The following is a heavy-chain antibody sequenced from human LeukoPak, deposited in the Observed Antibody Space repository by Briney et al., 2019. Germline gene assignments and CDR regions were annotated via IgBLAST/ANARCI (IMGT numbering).Heavy chain of an antibody. CDR3: ARDSYDFWSGYYKFDY. Sequence: SETLSLTCSISGGSISSSYWSWIRQPPGKGLEWIGYIYYSGSTNYNPSLKSRVTISVDTSKNQFSLKLSSVTAADTAVYYCARDSYDFWSGYYKFDYWGQGTLVTVSS. CDR1: GGSISSSY. V-gene: IGHV4-59*01. D-gene: IGHD3-3*01. CDR2: IYYSGST. J-gene: IGHJ4*02.